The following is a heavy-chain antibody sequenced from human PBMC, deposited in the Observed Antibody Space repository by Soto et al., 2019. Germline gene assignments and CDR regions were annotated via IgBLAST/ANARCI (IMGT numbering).Heavy chain of an antibody. CDR2: IWYDGSNK. V-gene: IGHV3-33*01. CDR1: GFTFSSYG. D-gene: IGHD2-2*03. Sequence: SLRLSCAASGFTFSSYGMHWVRQAPGKGLEWVAVIWYDGSNKYYADSVKGRFTISRDNSKNTLYLHMNSLRAEDTAVYYCARDPWIRRPPDYYYGMDVWGQGTTVTVSS. CDR3: ARDPWIRRPPDYYYGMDV. J-gene: IGHJ6*02.